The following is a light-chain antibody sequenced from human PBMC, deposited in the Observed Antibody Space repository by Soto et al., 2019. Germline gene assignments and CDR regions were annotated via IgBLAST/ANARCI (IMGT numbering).Light chain of an antibody. CDR1: QGISTY. V-gene: IGKV1-27*01. J-gene: IGKJ4*01. CDR3: QKYNSAPLT. CDR2: TAS. Sequence: IQMTQSPSSLSASVGDRVTISCRASQGISTYLAWYQQKPGKVPKVLIYTASTLQSGVPSRFSGSGSGTDFTLTISSLQPEDVATYYCQKYNSAPLTCGGGTKVEIK.